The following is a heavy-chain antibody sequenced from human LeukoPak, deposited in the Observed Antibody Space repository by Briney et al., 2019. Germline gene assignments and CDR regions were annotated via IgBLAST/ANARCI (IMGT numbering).Heavy chain of an antibody. Sequence: ASVQVSCKVSGYTLSELSMHWVRQAPGKGLEWMGGFDPEDGETIYAQKFQGRVTLTEDTSTDTAYMELSSLTSEDTAVYYCATVTGYSGGWKLDYWGQGTLVTVSS. J-gene: IGHJ4*02. V-gene: IGHV1-24*01. D-gene: IGHD6-19*01. CDR1: GYTLSELS. CDR2: FDPEDGET. CDR3: ATVTGYSGGWKLDY.